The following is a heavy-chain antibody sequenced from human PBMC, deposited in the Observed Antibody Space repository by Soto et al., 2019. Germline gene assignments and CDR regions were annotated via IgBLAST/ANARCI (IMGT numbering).Heavy chain of an antibody. CDR3: ARHSYGISAGGYWCDL. D-gene: IGHD3-16*01. J-gene: IGHJ5*02. CDR1: GDSIRSSYY. V-gene: IGHV4-39*01. Sequence: QLQLQESGPGLVRPSETLSLTCTVSGDSIRSSYYWGWIRQPPGKGLEWIGSLHYTGSTYYNPSLRSRVTMSVDSSANQFSLRLTSVAAADTAVYYCARHSYGISAGGYWCDLWCQGTLANVSA. CDR2: LHYTGST.